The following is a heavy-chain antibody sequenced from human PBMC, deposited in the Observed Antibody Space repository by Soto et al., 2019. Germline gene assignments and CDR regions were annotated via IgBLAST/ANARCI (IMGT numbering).Heavy chain of an antibody. CDR3: AKDSLFDY. Sequence: GGSLRLSCAASGFTFSSYGMHWVRQAPGKGLEWVAVISYDGSNKYYADSVKGRFTISRDNSKNTLYLQMNSLRAEDTAVYYCAKDSLFDYWGQGTLVTVSS. J-gene: IGHJ4*02. CDR1: GFTFSSYG. V-gene: IGHV3-30*18. CDR2: ISYDGSNK.